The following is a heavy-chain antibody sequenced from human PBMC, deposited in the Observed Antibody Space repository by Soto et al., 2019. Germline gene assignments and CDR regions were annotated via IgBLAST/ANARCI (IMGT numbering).Heavy chain of an antibody. CDR2: ISGYNGDT. CDR3: AKNGQPPYYYYGLDV. Sequence: ASVKVSCKASGYTFTRYGISWVRQAPGQGLEWMGWISGYNGDTNYAREFQGRVSMTIDTSTTTAYMGLRSLTSDDTAVYYCAKNGQPPYYYYGLDVWGQGTKVTVSS. CDR1: GYTFTRYG. D-gene: IGHD2-8*01. V-gene: IGHV1-18*01. J-gene: IGHJ6*02.